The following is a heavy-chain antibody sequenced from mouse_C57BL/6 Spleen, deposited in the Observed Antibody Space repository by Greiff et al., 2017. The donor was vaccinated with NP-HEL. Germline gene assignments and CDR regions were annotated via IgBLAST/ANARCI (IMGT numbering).Heavy chain of an antibody. V-gene: IGHV14-2*01. CDR3: ASPLPNGSGYGGYFDD. CDR1: GFNIKDYY. Sequence: VQLKQSGAELVKPGASVKLSCTASGFNIKDYYMHWVKQRTEQGLEWIGRIDPEDGATKYAQKFQGKATMTADTSSNTAYLPLSSLTSEDTAVYYCASPLPNGSGYGGYFDDWGTGTTVSVSA. CDR2: IDPEDGAT. D-gene: IGHD1-1*01. J-gene: IGHJ1*03.